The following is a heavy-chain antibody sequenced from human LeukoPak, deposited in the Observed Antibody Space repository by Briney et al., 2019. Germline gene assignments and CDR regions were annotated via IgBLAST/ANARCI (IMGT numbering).Heavy chain of an antibody. CDR1: GFTFSDYY. V-gene: IGHV3-11*03. CDR2: ISGSSAYT. CDR3: VSGTAATTGLGGF. Sequence: GGSLRLSCATSGFTFSDYYMSWIRQAPGKGLKWVSYISGSSAYTNYADSVKGRFTISRDNAKSSLYLQMNSLRDEDTAVYFCVSGTAATTGLGGFCGQGTLVTVSS. J-gene: IGHJ4*02. D-gene: IGHD3-16*01.